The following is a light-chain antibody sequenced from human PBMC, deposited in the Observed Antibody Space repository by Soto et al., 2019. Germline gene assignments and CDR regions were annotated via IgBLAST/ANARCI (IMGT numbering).Light chain of an antibody. CDR1: QSVSSY. Sequence: PGERATLSCRASQSVSSYLAWYQQKPGQAPRLLIYDASNRATGIPARFSGSGSGTDFTLTISSLEPEDFAVYYCQQRSNWSVTFGGGTKVDIK. CDR2: DAS. CDR3: QQRSNWSVT. V-gene: IGKV3-11*01. J-gene: IGKJ4*01.